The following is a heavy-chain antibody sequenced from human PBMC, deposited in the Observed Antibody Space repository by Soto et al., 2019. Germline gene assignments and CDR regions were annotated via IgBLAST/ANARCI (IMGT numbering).Heavy chain of an antibody. Sequence: PSETLSLTCAVSGGSISSGGYSWSWIRQPPGKGLEWIGYIYHSGSTYYNPSLKSRVTISVDRSKNQFSLKLSSVTAADTAVYYCARHGGYSYGFNYFDYWGQGTLVTVSS. D-gene: IGHD5-18*01. V-gene: IGHV4-30-2*01. J-gene: IGHJ4*02. CDR1: GGSISSGGYS. CDR2: IYHSGST. CDR3: ARHGGYSYGFNYFDY.